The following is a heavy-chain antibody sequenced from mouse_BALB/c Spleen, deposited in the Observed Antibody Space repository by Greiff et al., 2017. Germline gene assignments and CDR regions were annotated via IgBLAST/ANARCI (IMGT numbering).Heavy chain of an antibody. J-gene: IGHJ1*01. CDR2: IWSGGST. CDR3: ARLSDFDV. V-gene: IGHV2-2*02. CDR1: GFSLTSYG. Sequence: VKLVESGPGLVQPSQSLSITCTVSGFSLTSYGVHWVRQSPGKGLEWLGVIWSGGSTDYNAAFISRLSISKDNSKSQVFFKMNSLQANDTAIYYCARLSDFDVWGAGTTVTVSS.